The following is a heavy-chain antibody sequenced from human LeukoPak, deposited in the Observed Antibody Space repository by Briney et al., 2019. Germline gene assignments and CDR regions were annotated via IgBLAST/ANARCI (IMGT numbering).Heavy chain of an antibody. CDR1: GGSISGYF. V-gene: IGHV4-59*08. CDR2: IHYSGST. D-gene: IGHD3-10*01. J-gene: IGHJ4*02. CDR3: ARYGITIVRGGKYYFDS. Sequence: PSETLSLTCTVSGGSISGYFWSWIRQPPGKRLEWIGYIHYSGSTNYNPSLNSRVTISVDTSKNQFSLRLCSVTAADTAVYYCARYGITIVRGGKYYFDSWGQGTLVTVSS.